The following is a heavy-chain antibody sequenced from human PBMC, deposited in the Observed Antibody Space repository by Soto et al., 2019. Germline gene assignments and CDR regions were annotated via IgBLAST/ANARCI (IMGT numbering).Heavy chain of an antibody. J-gene: IGHJ5*02. CDR3: ARVGAGNGWFDP. D-gene: IGHD1-26*01. V-gene: IGHV1-69*13. CDR1: GGTFSSYA. Sequence: SVKVSCKASGGTFSSYAISWVRQAPGQGLEWMGGIIPIFGTANYAQKFQGRVTITADESTSTAYMELSSLRSEDTAVYYCARVGAGNGWFDPWGQGTLVTVSS. CDR2: IIPIFGTA.